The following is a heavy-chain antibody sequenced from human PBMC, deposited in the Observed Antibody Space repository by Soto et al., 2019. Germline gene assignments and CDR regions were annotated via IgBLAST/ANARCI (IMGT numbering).Heavy chain of an antibody. CDR3: ARVGITIFGVVDY. V-gene: IGHV4-39*01. J-gene: IGHJ4*02. Sequence: PSETLSLTCTVSGGSISSSSYYWGWIRQPPGKGLEWIGSIYYSGSTYYNPSLKSRVTTSVDTSKNQFSLKLSSVTAADTAVYYCARVGITIFGVVDYWGQGTLVTVSS. D-gene: IGHD3-3*01. CDR2: IYYSGST. CDR1: GGSISSSSYY.